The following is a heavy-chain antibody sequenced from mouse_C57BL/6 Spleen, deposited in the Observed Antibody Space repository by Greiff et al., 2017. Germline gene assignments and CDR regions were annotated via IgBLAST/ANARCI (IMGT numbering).Heavy chain of an antibody. Sequence: EVKLMESGGGLVQPGGSLSLSCAASGFTFTDYYMSWVRQPPGKALEWLGFIRNKANGYTTEYSASVMGRFTISRDNSQSILYLQMNALRAEDSATYYCARLPEGYFGGYFDVWGTGTTVTVSS. CDR2: IRNKANGYTT. CDR3: ARLPEGYFGGYFDV. V-gene: IGHV7-3*01. CDR1: GFTFTDYY. J-gene: IGHJ1*03. D-gene: IGHD2-3*01.